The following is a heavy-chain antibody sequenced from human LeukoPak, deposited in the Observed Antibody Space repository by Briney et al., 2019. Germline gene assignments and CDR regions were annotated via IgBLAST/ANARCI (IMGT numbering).Heavy chain of an antibody. Sequence: GGSLRLSCAASGFTFDDYIMHWVRQAPGKGLEWVSLISWDGDTTYYADSVKGRFTSSRDNSKNYLFLQINSLRTEDTALYYCAKARGLIGGAFDIWGQGTMVTVSS. D-gene: IGHD3-22*01. V-gene: IGHV3-43*01. CDR2: ISWDGDTT. CDR3: AKARGLIGGAFDI. J-gene: IGHJ3*02. CDR1: GFTFDDYI.